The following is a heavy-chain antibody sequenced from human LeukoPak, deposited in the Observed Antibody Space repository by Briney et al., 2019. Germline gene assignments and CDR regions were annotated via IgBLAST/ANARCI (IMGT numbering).Heavy chain of an antibody. V-gene: IGHV3-30*04. CDR2: ISYDGSYM. Sequence: GRSLRLSCAASRFRFSSYSVHWVRQAPGKGLEWVAVISYDGSYMYYGDSVKGRFTISRDNSKNTLHLQMNSLRAEDTAVYYCARDLRGTSGWSAFDIWGQGTMVTVSS. CDR1: RFRFSSYS. D-gene: IGHD6-19*01. J-gene: IGHJ3*02. CDR3: ARDLRGTSGWSAFDI.